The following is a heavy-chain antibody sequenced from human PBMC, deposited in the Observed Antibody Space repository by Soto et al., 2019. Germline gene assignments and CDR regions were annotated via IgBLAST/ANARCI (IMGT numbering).Heavy chain of an antibody. CDR3: ARRGIVGAATNYDY. Sequence: QLQLQESGPGLVKPSETLSLTCTVSGGSISSSSYYWDWIRQPPGKGLEWIGSIYYSGSTYYNPSLKSRVTISVDTSTNQFSLKLSSVTAADTAVYYCARRGIVGAATNYDYWGQGTLVTVSS. D-gene: IGHD1-26*01. V-gene: IGHV4-39*01. J-gene: IGHJ4*02. CDR2: IYYSGST. CDR1: GGSISSSSYY.